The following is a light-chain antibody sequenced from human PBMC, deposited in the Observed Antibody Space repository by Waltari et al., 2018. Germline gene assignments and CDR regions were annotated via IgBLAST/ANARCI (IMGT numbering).Light chain of an antibody. CDR2: VNSDDSH. Sequence: QLVLTQSPSASPSLGASVKLTCTLSIGHSSYPIAWHQHHPEKGPRYLMKVNSDDSHTKGDVIPDRFSGSSSGAERYLTSSRLQSEDEADYYCQTWDTGTVVFGGGTKLTVL. CDR3: QTWDTGTVV. CDR1: IGHSSYP. J-gene: IGLJ2*01. V-gene: IGLV4-69*01.